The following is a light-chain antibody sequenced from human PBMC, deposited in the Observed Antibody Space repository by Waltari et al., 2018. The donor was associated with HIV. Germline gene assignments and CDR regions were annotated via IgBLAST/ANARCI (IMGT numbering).Light chain of an antibody. CDR3: QQFNYFWT. Sequence: DIQMTQSPSTLSASVGDRVTITCRASRNFRNWLAWYQQKPGKAPKLLIYKVSTLDSGVPSRFSGSGSGTEFALTISGLQPDDSATYYCQQFNYFWTFGQGTKVEIK. V-gene: IGKV1-5*03. CDR2: KVS. CDR1: RNFRNW. J-gene: IGKJ1*01.